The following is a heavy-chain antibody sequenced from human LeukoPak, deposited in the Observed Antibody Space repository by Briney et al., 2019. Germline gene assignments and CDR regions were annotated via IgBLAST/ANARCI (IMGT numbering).Heavy chain of an antibody. Sequence: SETLSLTCTVSGGSISSYYWSWIRQPAGKGLEWIGRIYTSGSTNYNPSLKSRVTMSVDTSKNQFSLKLSSVTAADTAVYYCARGGRGYYDSSGYVDYWGQGTLVTVSS. CDR1: GGSISSYY. CDR3: ARGGRGYYDSSGYVDY. CDR2: IYTSGST. J-gene: IGHJ4*02. D-gene: IGHD3-22*01. V-gene: IGHV4-4*07.